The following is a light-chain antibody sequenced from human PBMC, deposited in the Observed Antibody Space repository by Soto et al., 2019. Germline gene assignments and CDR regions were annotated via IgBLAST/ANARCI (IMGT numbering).Light chain of an antibody. V-gene: IGLV2-14*01. CDR3: SSYTSSSTWV. J-gene: IGLJ3*02. Sequence: QSALTQPASVSGSPGQSITISCTGTSSDVGGYNYVSWYQQHPGKAPKLMIYEVSNRPSGVSYRFSGSKSGNTASLTISGLQAEDEADYYCSSYTSSSTWVSGGGTKLTVL. CDR1: SSDVGGYNY. CDR2: EVS.